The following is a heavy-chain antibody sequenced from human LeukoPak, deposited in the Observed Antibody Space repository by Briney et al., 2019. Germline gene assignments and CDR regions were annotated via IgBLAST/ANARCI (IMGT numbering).Heavy chain of an antibody. Sequence: PGGSLRLSCAASGFTVSNSYMSWVRQAPGKGLEWVSVLYGGGGAYYTDSVRGRFTISRDSSKNTLYLQMNSLRADDTAVYYCVGQTHKDYWGQGTLVTVSS. CDR3: VGQTHKDY. CDR2: LYGGGGA. CDR1: GFTVSNSY. V-gene: IGHV3-53*01. J-gene: IGHJ4*02.